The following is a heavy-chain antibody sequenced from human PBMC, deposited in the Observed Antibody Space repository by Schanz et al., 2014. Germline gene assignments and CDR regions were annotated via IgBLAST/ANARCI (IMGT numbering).Heavy chain of an antibody. J-gene: IGHJ3*02. CDR3: ARKMKLGVYGGKGHDSLDI. CDR2: VSRSTPDI. V-gene: IGHV3-21*01. Sequence: EVQLVESGGGLVKPGGSLRLSCTASGFTFSSYSMNWVRQAPGKGLEWVSYVSRSTPDIYYADSVTGRFTISRDNAKNTLYLQMNTLRAEDTAVYYCARKMKLGVYGGKGHDSLDIWGQGTMVTVSS. D-gene: IGHD4-17*01. CDR1: GFTFSSYS.